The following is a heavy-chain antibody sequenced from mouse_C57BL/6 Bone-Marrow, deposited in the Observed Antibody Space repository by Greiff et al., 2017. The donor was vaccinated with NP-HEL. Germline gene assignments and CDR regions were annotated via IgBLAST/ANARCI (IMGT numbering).Heavy chain of an antibody. J-gene: IGHJ2*01. V-gene: IGHV1-85*01. Sequence: VMLVESGPELVKPGASVKLSCKASGYTFTSYDINWVKQRPGQGLEWIGWIYPRDGSTKYNEKFKGKATLTVDTSSSTAYMELHSLTSEDSAVYFCARKPYFDYWGQGTTLTVSS. CDR1: GYTFTSYD. CDR2: IYPRDGST. CDR3: ARKPYFDY.